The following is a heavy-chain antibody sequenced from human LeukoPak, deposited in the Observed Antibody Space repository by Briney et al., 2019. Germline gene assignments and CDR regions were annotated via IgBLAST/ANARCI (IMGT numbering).Heavy chain of an antibody. V-gene: IGHV3-23*01. Sequence: GGSLRLSSVASGFTFSSHGMNWVRQAPGKGLEWVSGISPNGVITYYADSVKGRFSISRDNYKGTVYLQMNSLRPEDTAVYYCAKDDAWLQFGSWGRGTLVTVSS. D-gene: IGHD5-24*01. CDR3: AKDDAWLQFGS. CDR2: ISPNGVIT. CDR1: GFTFSSHG. J-gene: IGHJ4*02.